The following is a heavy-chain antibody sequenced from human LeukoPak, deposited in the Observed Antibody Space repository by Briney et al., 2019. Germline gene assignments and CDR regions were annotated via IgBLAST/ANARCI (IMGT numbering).Heavy chain of an antibody. CDR2: ISYDGSNK. J-gene: IGHJ5*02. CDR1: GFTFSSYA. Sequence: GRSLRLSCAASGFTFSSYAMHWVRQAPGKGLEWVAVISYDGSNKYYADSVKGRFTISRDNSKNTLYLQMNSLRAEDTAVYYCARDRGYSSSPNWFDPWGQGTLVTVSS. V-gene: IGHV3-30-3*01. CDR3: ARDRGYSSSPNWFDP. D-gene: IGHD6-13*01.